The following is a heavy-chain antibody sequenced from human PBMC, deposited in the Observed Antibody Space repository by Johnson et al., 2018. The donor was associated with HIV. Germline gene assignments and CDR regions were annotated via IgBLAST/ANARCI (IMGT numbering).Heavy chain of an antibody. Sequence: HVQLVESGGGVVQPGRSLRLSCAASGFTFSNYGMHWVRQAPGKGLEWVAVITFEGSDKYYADSVKGRVTISRDDSKNTLYLRLNSLRPEDSAVYYCAKDVSVVTPSGSFDIWGQGTRVTVSS. J-gene: IGHJ3*02. CDR2: ITFEGSDK. CDR3: AKDVSVVTPSGSFDI. CDR1: GFTFSNYG. V-gene: IGHV3-30*18. D-gene: IGHD4-23*01.